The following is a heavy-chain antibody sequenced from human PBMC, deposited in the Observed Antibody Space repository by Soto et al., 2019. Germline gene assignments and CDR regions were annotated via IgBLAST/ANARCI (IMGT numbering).Heavy chain of an antibody. J-gene: IGHJ4*02. Sequence: PGGSLRLSCAASGFTFSSYWMSWVRQAPGKGLEWVANIKQDGSEKYYVDSVKGRFTISRDNAKDSLYLQMNSLRAEDTAVYYCARDRKGWLYYFDYWGQGTLVTVSS. D-gene: IGHD5-12*01. CDR1: GFTFSSYW. V-gene: IGHV3-7*03. CDR3: ARDRKGWLYYFDY. CDR2: IKQDGSEK.